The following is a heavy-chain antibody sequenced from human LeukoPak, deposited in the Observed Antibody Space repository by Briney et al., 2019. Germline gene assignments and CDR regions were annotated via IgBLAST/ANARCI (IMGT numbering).Heavy chain of an antibody. Sequence: PGGSLRLSCAASGFTFSSYAMHWVRQAPGKGLEWVAVISYDGSNKYYADSVKSRFTISRDNSKNTLYLQMNSLRAEDTAVYYCARDLFGVVPAATPSDYWGQGTLVTVSS. D-gene: IGHD2-2*01. CDR1: GFTFSSYA. V-gene: IGHV3-30-3*01. CDR2: ISYDGSNK. CDR3: ARDLFGVVPAATPSDY. J-gene: IGHJ4*02.